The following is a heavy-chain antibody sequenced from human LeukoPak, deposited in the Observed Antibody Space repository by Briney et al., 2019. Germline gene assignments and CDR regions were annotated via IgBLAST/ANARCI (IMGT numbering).Heavy chain of an antibody. Sequence: PGRSLRLSCAASGFTLSNYWMHWVRQAPGKGLVWVSRINSGGSSTTYADSVKGRFTISRDNAKNTLYLQMNSLRAEDTAVYYCARDYGRSRDYGMDVWGQGTTVTVSS. V-gene: IGHV3-74*01. D-gene: IGHD3-10*01. J-gene: IGHJ6*02. CDR2: INSGGSST. CDR3: ARDYGRSRDYGMDV. CDR1: GFTLSNYW.